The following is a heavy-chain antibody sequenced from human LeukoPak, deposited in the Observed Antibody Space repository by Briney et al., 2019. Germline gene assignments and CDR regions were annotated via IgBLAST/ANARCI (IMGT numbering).Heavy chain of an antibody. CDR1: GGFISSYY. J-gene: IGHJ6*03. V-gene: IGHV4-59*01. CDR3: ARAPDYYMDV. CDR2: IYYSGST. Sequence: SETLSLTCTVSGGFISSYYWSWIRQPPGKGLEWIGYIYYSGSTNYNPSLKSRVTISVDTSKNQFSLKLSSVTAADTAVYYCARAPDYYMDVWGKGTTVTVSS.